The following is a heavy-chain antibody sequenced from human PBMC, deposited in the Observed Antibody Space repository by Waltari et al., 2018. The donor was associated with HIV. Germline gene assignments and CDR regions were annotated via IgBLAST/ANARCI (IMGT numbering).Heavy chain of an antibody. CDR1: DASVSSRRYY. J-gene: IGHJ2*01. CDR3: ARQVAGYGCSWYLDL. D-gene: IGHD6-19*01. V-gene: IGHV4-39*01. CDR2: IFHIGNT. Sequence: QLQLQESGPGLVKPSETLSLTCTVSDASVSSRRYYWGWIRQPPGKGLEWIGSIFHIGNTYYNPSLKSRVTMSVDASKNRFSLKLRSVTAADAAVYHCARQVAGYGCSWYLDLWGRGTPVTVSS.